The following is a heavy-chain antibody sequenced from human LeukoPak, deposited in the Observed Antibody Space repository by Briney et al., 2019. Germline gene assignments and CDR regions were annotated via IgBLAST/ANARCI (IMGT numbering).Heavy chain of an antibody. CDR3: ARGGPSGSHTAY. J-gene: IGHJ4*02. Sequence: PSETLSLTCTVSGYSISSGYYWGWIRPPPGKRLEWIGSINHSGSTYYNPSLRSRVTISVDTSKNQFSLKLSSVTAADTAVYSCARGGPSGSHTAYWGQGTLVTVSS. D-gene: IGHD1-26*01. CDR2: INHSGST. CDR1: GYSISSGYY. V-gene: IGHV4-38-2*02.